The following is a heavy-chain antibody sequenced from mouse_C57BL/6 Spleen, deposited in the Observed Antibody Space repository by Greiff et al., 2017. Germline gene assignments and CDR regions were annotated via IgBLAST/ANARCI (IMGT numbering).Heavy chain of an antibody. CDR2: ISSGGSYT. Sequence: DVMLVESGGDLVKPGGSLKLSCAASGFTFSSYGMSWVRQTPDKRLEWVATISSGGSYTYYPDSVKGRFTISRDNAKNTLYQQMSSLKSEDTAMYYCARLTGPWFAYWGQGTLVTVSA. D-gene: IGHD2-13*01. J-gene: IGHJ3*01. CDR1: GFTFSSYG. CDR3: ARLTGPWFAY. V-gene: IGHV5-6*02.